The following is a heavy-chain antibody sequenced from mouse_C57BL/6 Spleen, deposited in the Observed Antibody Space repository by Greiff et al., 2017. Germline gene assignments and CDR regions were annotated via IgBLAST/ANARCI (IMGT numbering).Heavy chain of an antibody. J-gene: IGHJ2*01. D-gene: IGHD2-4*01. CDR3: ARLGLRGDYFDY. CDR2: INPNNGGT. Sequence: EVKLQESGPELVKPGASVKMSCKASGYTFTDYNMHWVKQSHGKSLEWIGYINPNNGGTSYNQKFKGKATLTVNKSSSTAYMELRSLTSEDSAVYYCARLGLRGDYFDYWGQGTTLTVSS. CDR1: GYTFTDYN. V-gene: IGHV1-22*01.